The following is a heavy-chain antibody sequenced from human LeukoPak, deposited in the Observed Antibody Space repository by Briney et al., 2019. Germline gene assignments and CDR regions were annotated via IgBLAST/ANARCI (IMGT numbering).Heavy chain of an antibody. CDR2: IYYSGST. CDR3: ARALGSGGSCYSD. J-gene: IGHJ4*02. Sequence: SETLSLTCTVSGGSISSYYWSWIRQPPGKGLEWIGYIYYSGSTNYNPSLKSRVTISVDTSKNQFSLKLSSVTAADTAEYYCARALGSGGSCYSDWGQGTLVTVSS. V-gene: IGHV4-59*01. CDR1: GGSISSYY. D-gene: IGHD2-15*01.